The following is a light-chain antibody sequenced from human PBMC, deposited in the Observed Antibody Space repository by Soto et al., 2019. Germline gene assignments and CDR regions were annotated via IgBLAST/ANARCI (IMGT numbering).Light chain of an antibody. CDR3: QQNGSSYT. CDR1: QSVSSSY. CDR2: AAS. V-gene: IGKV3-20*01. J-gene: IGKJ2*01. Sequence: EIVLTQSPGTLSLSPGERATLSCRASQSVSSSYLAWYQQKPGQAPRLLIYAASSRATGIPDRFSGSASGTVFTLTISRLEHEDFAFYYFQQNGSSYTFGQGTKLEIK.